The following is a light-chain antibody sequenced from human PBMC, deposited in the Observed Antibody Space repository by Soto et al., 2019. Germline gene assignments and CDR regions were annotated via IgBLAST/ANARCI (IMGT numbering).Light chain of an antibody. Sequence: GDTVTITCRASQGISSWLAWYQQKPGKNPNLLIYKASNLQTGVPSRFSGSGSGTDFTLTINSLQPEEFATYYCQQTSSFPLTFGGCTKVDIK. V-gene: IGKV1-12*01. CDR2: KAS. CDR3: QQTSSFPLT. CDR1: QGISSW. J-gene: IGKJ4*01.